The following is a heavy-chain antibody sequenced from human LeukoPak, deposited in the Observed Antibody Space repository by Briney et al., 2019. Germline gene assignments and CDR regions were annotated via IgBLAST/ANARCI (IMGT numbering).Heavy chain of an antibody. D-gene: IGHD3-22*01. V-gene: IGHV4-34*01. Sequence: SETLSLTCAVYGGSFSGYYWSWIRQPPGKGLEWIGEINHSGSTNYNPSLKSRVTISVDTSKNQFSLKLSSVTAADTAVYYCARWDDSSGYYYFDYWGQGTLVTVPS. CDR3: ARWDDSSGYYYFDY. CDR1: GGSFSGYY. J-gene: IGHJ4*02. CDR2: INHSGST.